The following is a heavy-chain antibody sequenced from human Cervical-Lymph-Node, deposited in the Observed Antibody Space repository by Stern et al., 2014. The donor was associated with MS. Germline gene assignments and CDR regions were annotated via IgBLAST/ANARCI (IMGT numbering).Heavy chain of an antibody. CDR1: GYTFTDHY. J-gene: IGHJ4*02. D-gene: IGHD3/OR15-3a*01. Sequence: VQLEESGAEVKKPGASVEGSCKASGYTFTDHYIHWVRQAPGQGLEWMGVINPSGGSTTNAKKFQGSVTMTRDSSTSTVHMELSSLRSEDTAVYYCARGTGYSYYFDYWGQGTLVTVSS. V-gene: IGHV1-46*01. CDR3: ARGTGYSYYFDY. CDR2: INPSGGST.